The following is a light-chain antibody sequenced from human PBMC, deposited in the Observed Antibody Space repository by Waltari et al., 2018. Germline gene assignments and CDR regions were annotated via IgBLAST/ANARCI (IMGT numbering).Light chain of an antibody. CDR3: ATWDDSLTAWV. Sequence: QSVLTQPPSTSGTPGQRVTISCSGSSSNIGPYYVYWYHQLPGTAPKLLIYRNNQRPSGVPDRCSGSKSGTSASLAISGLRSEDEADYYWATWDDSLTAWVFGGGTKLTVL. CDR1: SSNIGPYY. CDR2: RNN. V-gene: IGLV1-47*01. J-gene: IGLJ3*02.